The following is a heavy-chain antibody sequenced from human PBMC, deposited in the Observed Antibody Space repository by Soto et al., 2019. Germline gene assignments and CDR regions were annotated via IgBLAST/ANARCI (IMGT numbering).Heavy chain of an antibody. D-gene: IGHD2-2*01. J-gene: IGHJ6*02. V-gene: IGHV4-34*01. CDR1: GGSFIGYY. CDR2: INHYGST. Sequence: PSETLSLTCAVYGGSFIGYYCIFIRHPPGKGLEWIGEINHYGSTNQNPSLKSRVTLSIDTSKNQFSLKLSSVTAADTAVYYCAREACSTTSCYHDWGQGTTVTVSS. CDR3: AREACSTTSCYHD.